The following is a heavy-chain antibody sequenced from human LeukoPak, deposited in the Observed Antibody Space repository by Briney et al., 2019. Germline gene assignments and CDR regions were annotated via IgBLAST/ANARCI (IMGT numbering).Heavy chain of an antibody. Sequence: PGESLKISCKASSYNFANYWIGWVRQMPGKGLEWMGLIYPGGSQTIYSPSFHGQVTISVDWSTSTVYLQWNTLKASDTAMYYCARRDYTSAWFDPWGQGTLVTVSS. J-gene: IGHJ5*02. V-gene: IGHV5-51*01. CDR2: IYPGGSQT. CDR1: SYNFANYW. D-gene: IGHD4-11*01. CDR3: ARRDYTSAWFDP.